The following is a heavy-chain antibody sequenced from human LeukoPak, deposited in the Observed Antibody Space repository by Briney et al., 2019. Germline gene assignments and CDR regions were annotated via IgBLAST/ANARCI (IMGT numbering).Heavy chain of an antibody. CDR2: INHSGST. CDR1: GGSSSGYY. D-gene: IGHD6-13*01. V-gene: IGHV4-34*01. Sequence: SETLSLTCAVYGGSSSGYYWSWIRQPPGKGLEWIGEINHSGSTNYNPSLKSRVTISVDTSKNQFSLKLNSVTAADTAVYYCARGRIAAPNWFDPWGQGTLVTVSS. CDR3: ARGRIAAPNWFDP. J-gene: IGHJ5*02.